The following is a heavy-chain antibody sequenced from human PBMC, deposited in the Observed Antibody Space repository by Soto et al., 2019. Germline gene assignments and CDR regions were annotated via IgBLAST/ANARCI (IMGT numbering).Heavy chain of an antibody. J-gene: IGHJ4*02. CDR2: IIPIFGTA. D-gene: IGHD1-26*01. Sequence: QVQLVQSGAEVKKPGSSVKVSCKASGGTFSSYSINWVRQAPGQGLEWMGEIIPIFGTANYAQKFQGRVTISADESTSAAYMELSSLRSEDTAVYYCARDGGRHAGGIDYWGQGTLVTVSS. CDR3: ARDGGRHAGGIDY. V-gene: IGHV1-69*01. CDR1: GGTFSSYS.